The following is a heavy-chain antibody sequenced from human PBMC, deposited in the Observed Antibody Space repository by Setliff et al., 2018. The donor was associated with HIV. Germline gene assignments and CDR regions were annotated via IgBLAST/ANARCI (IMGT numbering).Heavy chain of an antibody. Sequence: GGSLRLSCAASGFTFIRYSMNWVRQAPGKGLEWVSSITSSSSYIYYADSVKGRFTISRDNAKNSLYLQMNSLRAEDTAVYYCARDCSSGSCYAFDHWGQGILVTVSS. J-gene: IGHJ4*02. D-gene: IGHD2-15*01. CDR1: GFTFIRYS. V-gene: IGHV3-21*01. CDR3: ARDCSSGSCYAFDH. CDR2: ITSSSSYI.